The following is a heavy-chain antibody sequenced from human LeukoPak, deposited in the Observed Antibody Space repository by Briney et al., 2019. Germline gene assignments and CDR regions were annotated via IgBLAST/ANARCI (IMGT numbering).Heavy chain of an antibody. V-gene: IGHV1-8*01. CDR3: ARGGTMVRGVTALGNYGMDV. J-gene: IGHJ6*02. Sequence: ASVKVSCKASGYSFSTHDINWVRQATGQGLEYMGWVNPNSGNTGYAQNFQGRVTMTRDTSTTTAYMELSNLRSDDTAGYYCARGGTMVRGVTALGNYGMDVWGQGTTVTVSS. CDR2: VNPNSGNT. CDR1: GYSFSTHD. D-gene: IGHD3-10*01.